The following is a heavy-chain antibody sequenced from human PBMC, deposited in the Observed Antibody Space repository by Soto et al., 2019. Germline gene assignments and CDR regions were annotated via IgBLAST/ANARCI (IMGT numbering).Heavy chain of an antibody. J-gene: IGHJ4*02. CDR2: IYHSGST. V-gene: IGHV4-38-2*01. D-gene: IGHD3-16*01. CDR3: SKLGGGGPVTAAMGQLVS. CDR1: GYSITNGYY. Sequence: SETLSLTCAVSGYSITNGYYWGWIRQPPGMGLEWIGSIYHSGSTSYNPSLRSRVTISVVTSKNQFSLKFRSVTAADTAMYYCSKLGGGGPVTAAMGQLVSWGQGTQVTVSS.